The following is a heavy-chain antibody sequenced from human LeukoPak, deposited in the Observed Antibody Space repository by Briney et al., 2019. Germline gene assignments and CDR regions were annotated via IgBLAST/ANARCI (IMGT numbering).Heavy chain of an antibody. CDR1: GGSISSYY. Sequence: NPSETLSLTCTVSGGSISSYYWNWIRQPAGKGLEWIGRIYTSGSTNYNPSLKSRVTMSVDTSKNQFSLKLSSVTAADTAVYYCARDIAYYDFWSGGKTYYFDYWGQGTLVTVSS. J-gene: IGHJ4*02. CDR2: IYTSGST. D-gene: IGHD3-3*01. CDR3: ARDIAYYDFWSGGKTYYFDY. V-gene: IGHV4-4*07.